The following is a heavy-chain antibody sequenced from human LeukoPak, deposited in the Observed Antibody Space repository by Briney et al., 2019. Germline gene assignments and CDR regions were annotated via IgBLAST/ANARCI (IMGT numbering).Heavy chain of an antibody. CDR3: TLRFLEWLLPDY. CDR2: IRSKAYGGTT. CDR1: GFTFGDYA. J-gene: IGHJ4*02. D-gene: IGHD3-3*01. V-gene: IGHV3-49*03. Sequence: AGGSLRLSCTASGFTFGDYAMSWFRQAPGKGLEWVGFIRSKAYGGTTEYAASVKGRFTISRDDSKSIAYLQMNSLKAEDTAVYYCTLRFLEWLLPDYWGQGTLVTVSS.